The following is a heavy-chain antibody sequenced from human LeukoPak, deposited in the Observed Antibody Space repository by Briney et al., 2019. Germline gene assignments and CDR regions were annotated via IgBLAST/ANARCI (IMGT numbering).Heavy chain of an antibody. J-gene: IGHJ4*02. CDR3: ARGGSVIAARYYFDY. V-gene: IGHV1-2*02. CDR2: INPNSGGT. Sequence: ASVKVSCKPSGYTFTDYSIHWPRQVPGQGPEWIGWINPNSGGTNYAQKFQGRVTMTRDTSISTAYMELSRLRSDDTAVYYCARGGSVIAARYYFDYWGQGTLVTVSS. CDR1: GYTFTDYS. D-gene: IGHD6-6*01.